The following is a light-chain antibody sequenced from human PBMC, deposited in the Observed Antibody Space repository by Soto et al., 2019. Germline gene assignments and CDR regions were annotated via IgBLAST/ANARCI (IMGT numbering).Light chain of an antibody. J-gene: IGLJ1*01. V-gene: IGLV2-14*03. CDR1: SVGLYNY. CDR2: NVG. CDR3: SSYSQGTTVVV. Sequence: QSALTQPASVSGSPGQSITISCTGTSVGLYNYVSWYQHHPGKAPKLMIYNVGSRPSGVSLRFSGSKSGDTASLAISGLQAEDEADYYCSSYSQGTTVVVFGPGTKLTVL.